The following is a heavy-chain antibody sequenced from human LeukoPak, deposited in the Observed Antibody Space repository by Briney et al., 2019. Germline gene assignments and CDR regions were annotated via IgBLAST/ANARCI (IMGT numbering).Heavy chain of an antibody. CDR3: ARGDSSGYYSNWFDP. CDR2: ISAYNGNT. Sequence: ASVKVSCKASGYTFTSYRISWVRQTPGQGLEWMGWISAYNGNTNYAQKLQGRVTMTTDTSTSTAYMELRSLRSEDTAVYYCARGDSSGYYSNWFDPWGQGTPVTVSS. J-gene: IGHJ5*02. CDR1: GYTFTSYR. D-gene: IGHD3-22*01. V-gene: IGHV1-18*01.